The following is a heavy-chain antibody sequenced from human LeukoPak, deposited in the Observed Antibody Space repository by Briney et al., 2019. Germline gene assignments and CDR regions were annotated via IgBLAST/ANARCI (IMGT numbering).Heavy chain of an antibody. Sequence: ASVKVSCKASGYTFTSYYIHWVRQAPGQGLEWMGIINPSGGSTSYAQKFQGRVTMTTDTSTSTVYMELSSLKSEDTAVYYCARVGCSSTSCYADYYYYMDVWGKGTTVTVSS. CDR2: INPSGGST. J-gene: IGHJ6*03. V-gene: IGHV1-46*01. CDR1: GYTFTSYY. CDR3: ARVGCSSTSCYADYYYYMDV. D-gene: IGHD2-2*01.